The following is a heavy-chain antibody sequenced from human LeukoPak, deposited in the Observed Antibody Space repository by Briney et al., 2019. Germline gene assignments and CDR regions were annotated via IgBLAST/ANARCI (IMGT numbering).Heavy chain of an antibody. J-gene: IGHJ3*02. Sequence: GGSLRLSCAASGFTFSSYAMSWVRQAPGKGLVWVSRINSDGSSTSYADSVKGRFTISRDNSKNTLYLQMNSLRAEDTAVYYCAKDGGDYVWGSYRDAFDIWGQGTMVTVSS. CDR2: INSDGSST. CDR1: GFTFSSYA. V-gene: IGHV3-74*01. D-gene: IGHD3-16*01. CDR3: AKDGGDYVWGSYRDAFDI.